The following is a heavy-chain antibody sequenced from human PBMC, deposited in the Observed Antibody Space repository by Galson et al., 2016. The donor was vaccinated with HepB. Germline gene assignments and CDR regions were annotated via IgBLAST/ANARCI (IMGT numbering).Heavy chain of an antibody. CDR2: ISYDGSNK. D-gene: IGHD2-2*01. V-gene: IGHV3-30*03. Sequence: SLRLSCAASGFTFSSYSMHWVRQAPGKGLEWVAVISYDGSNKYYADSVEGRFTISRDNPKNTLYLQMNSLRAEDTAVYYCARRTVVPTAGNWFDPWGQGTLVTVSS. J-gene: IGHJ5*02. CDR1: GFTFSSYS. CDR3: ARRTVVPTAGNWFDP.